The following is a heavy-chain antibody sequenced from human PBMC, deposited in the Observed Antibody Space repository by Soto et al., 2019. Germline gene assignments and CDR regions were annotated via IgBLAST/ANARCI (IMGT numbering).Heavy chain of an antibody. CDR3: ARDPTQLELQGHYYYGMDV. D-gene: IGHD1-7*01. CDR2: ISSSSSTI. V-gene: IGHV3-48*02. J-gene: IGHJ6*02. Sequence: GESLKISCAASGFTFSSYSMNWVRQAPGKGLEWVSYISSSSSTIYYADSVKGRFTISRDNAKNSLYLQMNSLRDEDTAVYYCARDPTQLELQGHYYYGMDVWGQGTTVTVSS. CDR1: GFTFSSYS.